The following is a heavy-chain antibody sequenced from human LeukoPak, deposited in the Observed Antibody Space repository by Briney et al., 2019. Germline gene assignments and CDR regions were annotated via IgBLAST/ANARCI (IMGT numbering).Heavy chain of an antibody. CDR1: GGSFSGYY. CDR3: ASGEGWLVRY. V-gene: IGHV4-34*01. Sequence: HPSETLSLTCAVYGGSFSGYYWGWIRQPPGKGLEWIGTIRHSGTTYYNPSLKSRVTISIDSSKNQFSLKLTSVTAADTAVYYCASGEGWLVRYGGQGTLVTVSS. J-gene: IGHJ4*02. D-gene: IGHD6-19*01. CDR2: IRHSGTT.